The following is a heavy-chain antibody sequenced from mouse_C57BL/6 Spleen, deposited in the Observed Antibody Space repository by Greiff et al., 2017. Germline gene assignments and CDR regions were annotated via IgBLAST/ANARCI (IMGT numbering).Heavy chain of an antibody. CDR3: SRDYYGSSYNYFGY. J-gene: IGHJ2*01. V-gene: IGHV1-59*01. Sequence: QVQLQQPGAELVRPGTSVKLSCKASGYTFTSYWMHWVKQRPGQGLEWIGVIDPSDSYTNYNQKFKGKATLTVDTSSSTAYMQRSSLTSEDSAVYYYSRDYYGSSYNYFGYWGQGTTLTVSS. CDR2: IDPSDSYT. D-gene: IGHD1-1*01. CDR1: GYTFTSYW.